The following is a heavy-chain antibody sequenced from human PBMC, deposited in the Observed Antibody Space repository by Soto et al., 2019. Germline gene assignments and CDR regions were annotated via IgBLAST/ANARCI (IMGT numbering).Heavy chain of an antibody. CDR1: GFTFSDYY. J-gene: IGHJ4*02. CDR2: VSPGSTYT. Sequence: QVQLVESGGGLVKPRGSLRLSCAASGFTFSDYYMTWIRQAAGKGLEWISYVSPGSTYTLYADSVKGRFTISRDNAKNSLYLQMNSLRAEDTAVYYCARDKGTTYYYNSSDYSRFDYWGQGTLVTVSS. CDR3: ARDKGTTYYYNSSDYSRFDY. D-gene: IGHD3-22*01. V-gene: IGHV3-11*06.